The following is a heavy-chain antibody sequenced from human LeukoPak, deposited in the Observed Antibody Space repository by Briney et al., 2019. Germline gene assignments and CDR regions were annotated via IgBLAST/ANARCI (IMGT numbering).Heavy chain of an antibody. D-gene: IGHD6-19*01. CDR1: GFTFSSYA. Sequence: SGGSLRLSCAASGFTFSSYAMHWVRQAPGKGLEWVAVISYDGSNKYYADSVKGRFTISRDNSKNTLYLQMNSLRAEDTAVYYCARSAVAGTGYFDYWGQGTLVTVSS. J-gene: IGHJ4*02. CDR2: ISYDGSNK. CDR3: ARSAVAGTGYFDY. V-gene: IGHV3-30-3*01.